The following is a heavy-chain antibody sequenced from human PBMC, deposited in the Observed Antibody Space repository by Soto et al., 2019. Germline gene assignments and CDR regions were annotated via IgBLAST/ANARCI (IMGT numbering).Heavy chain of an antibody. CDR2: ISYDGSSQ. D-gene: IGHD5-18*01. V-gene: IGHV3-30-3*01. CDR3: ANSRGYTYGYDH. Sequence: QVQLVESGGGVFQPGRSLRLSCVASGLTFSSYGMNWVRQAPGKGLEWVAFISYDGSSQYYAEYLRGRFTVSRDNSKNTLYLQVSSLRLGDTAIYYCANSRGYTYGYDHWGQGTLVTVFS. CDR1: GLTFSSYG. J-gene: IGHJ4*02.